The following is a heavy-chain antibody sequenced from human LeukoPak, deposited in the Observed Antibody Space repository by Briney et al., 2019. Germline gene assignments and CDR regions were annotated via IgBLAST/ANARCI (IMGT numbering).Heavy chain of an antibody. D-gene: IGHD6-19*01. CDR1: GFTVSSNY. CDR2: IYSGGST. V-gene: IGHV3-66*01. CDR3: ARDAYSSGWADY. Sequence: GGSLRLSCAASGFTVSSNYMSWVRQAPGKGLEWVSVIYSGGSTYYADSVKGGFTISRDNSKNTLYLQMNSLRAEDTAVYYCARDAYSSGWADYWGQGTLVTVSS. J-gene: IGHJ4*02.